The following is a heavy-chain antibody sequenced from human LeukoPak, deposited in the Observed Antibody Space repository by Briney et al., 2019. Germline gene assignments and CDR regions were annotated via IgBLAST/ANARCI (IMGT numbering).Heavy chain of an antibody. V-gene: IGHV3-9*01. Sequence: PGRSLRLSCAASGFTFDDYAMHWVRQAPGKGLEWVSGISWNSGSIGYAVSVKGRFTISRDNAKNSLYLQMNSLRAEDTALYYCAKGGDSGYDLLLDYWGQGTLVTVSS. CDR2: ISWNSGSI. D-gene: IGHD5-12*01. CDR1: GFTFDDYA. J-gene: IGHJ4*02. CDR3: AKGGDSGYDLLLDY.